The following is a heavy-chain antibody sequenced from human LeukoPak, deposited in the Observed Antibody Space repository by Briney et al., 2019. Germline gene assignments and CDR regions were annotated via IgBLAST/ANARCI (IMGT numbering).Heavy chain of an antibody. V-gene: IGHV3-23*01. CDR3: AKSYYYGSGSPSLDY. CDR1: GFTFSSYA. CDR2: ISGCNGAT. Sequence: PGGSLRLSCAASGFTFSSYAMTWVRQAPGKGLEWVSGISGCNGATYYADSVKGRFTISTDNSKNTLYLQMNSLRVEDTAVYYCAKSYYYGSGSPSLDYWGQGTLVTVSS. D-gene: IGHD3-10*01. J-gene: IGHJ4*02.